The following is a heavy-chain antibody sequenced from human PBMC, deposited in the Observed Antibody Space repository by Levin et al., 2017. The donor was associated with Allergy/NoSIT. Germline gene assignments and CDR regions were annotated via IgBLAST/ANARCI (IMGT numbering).Heavy chain of an antibody. V-gene: IGHV4-59*01. D-gene: IGHD6-13*01. CDR3: ARATRSSLIYYFDY. CDR2: GHYSGST. Sequence: SQTLSLTCTVSGDSISRFYWSWIRQPPGRGLEWIGNGHYSGSTNYNPSLKSRVTILVDTSKNQFSLKLSSVTAADTAVYYCARATRSSLIYYFDYWGQGTLVTVSS. J-gene: IGHJ4*02. CDR1: GDSISRFY.